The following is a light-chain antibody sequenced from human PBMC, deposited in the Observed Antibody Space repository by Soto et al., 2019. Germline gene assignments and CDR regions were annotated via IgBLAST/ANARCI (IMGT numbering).Light chain of an antibody. J-gene: IGLJ1*01. Sequence: QSAQSQPASVSGSPGQSITISCTGTSSDDGGYNYVSWYQQHPGKAPKLMIYDVSNRPSGVSNRFSGSKSGNTASLTISGLPAEDEADYYCSSYTSSSTLLYVFGTGTKLTVL. CDR3: SSYTSSSTLLYV. CDR2: DVS. V-gene: IGLV2-14*01. CDR1: SSDDGGYNY.